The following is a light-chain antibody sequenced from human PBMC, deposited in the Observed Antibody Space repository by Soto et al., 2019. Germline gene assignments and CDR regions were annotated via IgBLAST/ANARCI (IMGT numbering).Light chain of an antibody. V-gene: IGKV1-27*01. CDR2: GAS. CDR3: QTYDKAPWT. J-gene: IGKJ1*01. CDR1: QSILTH. Sequence: IQMTQSPSSLPASVGDRVTITCRASQSILTHLAWYQQKPGNSPKLLVYGASTLHSGVPSRFSASGSGTDFILTISSLQSEDVATYYCQTYDKAPWTFGPGTRV.